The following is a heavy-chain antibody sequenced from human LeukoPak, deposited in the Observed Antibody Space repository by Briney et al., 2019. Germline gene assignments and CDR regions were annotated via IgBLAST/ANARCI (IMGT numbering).Heavy chain of an antibody. Sequence: GRSLRLSCAASGFTFDDYAMHWVRHAPGKGLEWVSGISWNSGSIGYADSVKGRFTISRDNAKNSLYLQMNCLRTEDTALYYCAKEGRSAGPFDYWGQGTLVTVSS. J-gene: IGHJ4*02. D-gene: IGHD2-15*01. CDR1: GFTFDDYA. CDR3: AKEGRSAGPFDY. CDR2: ISWNSGSI. V-gene: IGHV3-9*01.